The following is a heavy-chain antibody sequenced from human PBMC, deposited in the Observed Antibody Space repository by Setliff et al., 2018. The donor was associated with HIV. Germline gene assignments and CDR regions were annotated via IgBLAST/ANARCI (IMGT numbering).Heavy chain of an antibody. J-gene: IGHJ5*02. V-gene: IGHV4-39*01. Sequence: SETLSLTCSVSGGSISSSTYYWGWIRQPPGKGLEWIGDIFYTGSTYYNPYLKSRVAISVDTSENQFSLKLNSVTAADTAVYYCARRGRDGVFIMFATGFDPWGQGALVTVSS. CDR3: ARRGRDGVFIMFATGFDP. D-gene: IGHD2-8*01. CDR1: GGSISSSTYY. CDR2: IFYTGST.